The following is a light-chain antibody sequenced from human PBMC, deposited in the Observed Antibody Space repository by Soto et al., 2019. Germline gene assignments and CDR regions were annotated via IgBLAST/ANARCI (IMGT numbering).Light chain of an antibody. Sequence: QSALTQPASVSGSPGQSITISCTGTSSDVGGYNYVSWYQQHPGKAPKLMIYDVSNRPSGVSNRFSGSKSGNTASLTISGLQAEDEADYYCSSYTSSSFGVGFGGGTKLTVL. CDR2: DVS. CDR3: SSYTSSSFGVG. V-gene: IGLV2-14*01. CDR1: SSDVGGYNY. J-gene: IGLJ2*01.